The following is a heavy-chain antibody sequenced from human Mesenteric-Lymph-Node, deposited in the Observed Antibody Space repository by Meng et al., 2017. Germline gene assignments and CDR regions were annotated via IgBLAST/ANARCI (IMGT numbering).Heavy chain of an antibody. J-gene: IGHJ2*01. CDR3: ARIEISYYRGSSGIVYDWNLDL. D-gene: IGHD3-10*01. CDR2: IYHDGKV. CDR1: GGSISDTSYY. Sequence: GSLRLSCTVSGGSISDTSYYWGWIRQPPGKGLEWIGEIYHDGKVRYSPSLESRATISVDQSKNQFSLRLRSVTAADTALYYCARIEISYYRGSSGIVYDWNLDLWGRGALVTVSS. V-gene: IGHV4-39*07.